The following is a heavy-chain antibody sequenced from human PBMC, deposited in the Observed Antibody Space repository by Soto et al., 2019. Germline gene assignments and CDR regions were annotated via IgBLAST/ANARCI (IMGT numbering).Heavy chain of an antibody. Sequence: QVQLVQSGAEVKKPGSSVKVSCKASGGTFSSYTISWVRQVPGQGLEWMGRIIPILGIANYAQKFQGRVTISADKSTSTGDTELSSLISEDTVVYYCARKKYCDMLTGYYDYWGQGTLVTVSS. J-gene: IGHJ4*02. D-gene: IGHD3-9*01. CDR2: IIPILGIA. CDR3: ARKKYCDMLTGYYDY. V-gene: IGHV1-69*02. CDR1: GGTFSSYT.